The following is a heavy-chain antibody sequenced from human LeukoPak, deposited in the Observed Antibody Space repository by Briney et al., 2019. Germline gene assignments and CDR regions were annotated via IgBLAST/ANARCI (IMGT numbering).Heavy chain of an antibody. CDR1: GYTFTSYH. D-gene: IGHD2-8*02. V-gene: IGHV1-46*01. J-gene: IGHJ5*02. CDR2: INPSVATT. Sequence: ASVKVSCKASGYTFTSYHMHWVRQAPGQGLEWMGIINPSVATTTYAQKFQGRVTMTRDTSTSTVYMELSSLRSEDTAVYYCARGSSIYISTGGTFDPRGQGTLVTVSS. CDR3: ARGSSIYISTGGTFDP.